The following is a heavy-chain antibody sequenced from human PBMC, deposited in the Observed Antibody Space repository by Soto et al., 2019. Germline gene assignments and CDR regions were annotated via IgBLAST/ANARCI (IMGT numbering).Heavy chain of an antibody. Sequence: GGSLRLSCAASGFTFSSYAMHWVRQAPGKGLEWVAVISYDGSNKYYADSVEGRFTISRDNSKNTLYLQMNSLRAEDTAVYYCARDREQLGYYFDYWGQGTLVTVSS. V-gene: IGHV3-30-3*01. CDR1: GFTFSSYA. D-gene: IGHD6-6*01. CDR2: ISYDGSNK. CDR3: ARDREQLGYYFDY. J-gene: IGHJ4*02.